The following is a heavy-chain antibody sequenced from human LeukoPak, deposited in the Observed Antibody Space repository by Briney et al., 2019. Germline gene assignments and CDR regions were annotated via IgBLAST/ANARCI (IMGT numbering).Heavy chain of an antibody. CDR2: FDPEDGET. J-gene: IGHJ5*02. Sequence: GASVKVSCKVSGYTLTELSMHWVRQAPGKGLEWMGGFDPEDGETIYAQKFQGRVTMTEDTSTDTAYMELSSLRSEDTAVYYCARDGKSGGAATLASRGYWFDPWGQGTLVTVSS. CDR3: ARDGKSGGAATLASRGYWFDP. V-gene: IGHV1-24*01. D-gene: IGHD2-15*01. CDR1: GYTLTELS.